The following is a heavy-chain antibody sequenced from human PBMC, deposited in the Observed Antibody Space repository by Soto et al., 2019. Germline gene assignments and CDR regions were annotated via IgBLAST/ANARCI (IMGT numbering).Heavy chain of an antibody. CDR3: VRLIGNSWFDF. D-gene: IGHD1-26*01. J-gene: IGHJ5*01. Sequence: PSQTLSLTCAISGDSVSSSSVTWNWIRQSPSRGLEWLGRTYYRSKWYNDYAESVKSRITINPDTSKNQFSLHLNSVTPEDAAVYYCVRLIGNSWFDFCGQGTLVTVSS. V-gene: IGHV6-1*01. CDR2: TYYRSKWYN. CDR1: GDSVSSSSVT.